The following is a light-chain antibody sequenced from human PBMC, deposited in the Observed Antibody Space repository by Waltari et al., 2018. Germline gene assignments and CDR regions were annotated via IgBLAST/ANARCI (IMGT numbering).Light chain of an antibody. CDR1: SSDVGSYNL. CDR2: EVN. J-gene: IGLJ1*01. Sequence: PGQSITVSCTGTSSDVGSYNLVSWFQQYPDTAPKLIIFEVNKRPSGVSNRFSGSKSGNTASLTISGLQAGDEADYYCCSYAGSGIYVFGTGAKVTVL. V-gene: IGLV2-23*02. CDR3: CSYAGSGIYV.